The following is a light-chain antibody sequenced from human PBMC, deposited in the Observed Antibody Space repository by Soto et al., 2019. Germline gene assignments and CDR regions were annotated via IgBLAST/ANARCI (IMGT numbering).Light chain of an antibody. Sequence: QSVLTQPASVSGSPGQSITISCTGTSSDFGGYNYVSWYQHHPGKAPKLLLYEVNNRPSGVSTRFSGSKSGNTASLTISGLQADDEADYYCNSWGVFGGGTKVTVL. CDR1: SSDFGGYNY. V-gene: IGLV2-14*01. J-gene: IGLJ2*01. CDR3: NSWGV. CDR2: EVN.